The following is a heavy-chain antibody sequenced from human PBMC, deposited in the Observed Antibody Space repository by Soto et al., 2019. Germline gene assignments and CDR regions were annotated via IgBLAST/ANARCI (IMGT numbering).Heavy chain of an antibody. CDR3: VKQAHGLDGVAFDY. V-gene: IGHV3-64D*06. CDR1: GFIFSEST. CDR2: VSTSGRGT. Sequence: EVQLVESGGGLVQPGGSLRLSCSASGFIFSESTIYWVRQVPGKGLEAISAVSTSGRGTYYADSVKDRFTISRDNSKNTLFLQMGSLRPEDTAIYYCVKQAHGLDGVAFDYWGQGTQVTVAS. J-gene: IGHJ4*02. D-gene: IGHD2-15*01.